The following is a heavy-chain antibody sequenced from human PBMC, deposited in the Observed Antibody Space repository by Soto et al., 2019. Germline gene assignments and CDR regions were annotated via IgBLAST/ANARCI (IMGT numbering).Heavy chain of an antibody. V-gene: IGHV4-39*01. CDR3: ARRTLIYSGYDYFDY. CDR2: IYYSGST. D-gene: IGHD5-12*01. Sequence: PSETLSLTCTVSGGSISSSSYYWGWIRQPPGKGLEWIGSIYYSGSTYYNPSLKSRVTISVDTSKNQFSLKLSSVTAADTAVYYCARRTLIYSGYDYFDYWGQGTLVTVSS. CDR1: GGSISSSSYY. J-gene: IGHJ4*02.